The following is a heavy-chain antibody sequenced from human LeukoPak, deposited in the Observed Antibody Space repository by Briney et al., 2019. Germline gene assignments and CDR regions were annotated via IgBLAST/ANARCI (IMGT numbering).Heavy chain of an antibody. CDR2: IIPIFGTA. CDR1: GGTFSSYA. Sequence: SVKVSCKASGGTFSSYAISWVRQAPGQGLEWMGGIIPIFGTANYAQKFQGRVTITADESTSTAYMELSSLRSEDTAVYYCAKGTRLWFGELFYWGQGTLVTVSS. J-gene: IGHJ4*02. D-gene: IGHD3-10*01. CDR3: AKGTRLWFGELFY. V-gene: IGHV1-69*13.